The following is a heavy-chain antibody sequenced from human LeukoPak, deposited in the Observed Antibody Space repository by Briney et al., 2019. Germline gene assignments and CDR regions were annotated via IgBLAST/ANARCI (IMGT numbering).Heavy chain of an antibody. D-gene: IGHD5-12*01. CDR2: ISGSGGST. CDR3: AKLRRGYSGYDDYYFDY. J-gene: IGHJ4*02. V-gene: IGHV3-23*01. CDR1: GFTFSSYA. Sequence: GGSLRLSCAASGFTFSSYAMSWVRQAPGKGLEWVSAISGSGGSTYYADSVKGRSTISRDNSKNTLYLQMNSLRAEDTAVYYCAKLRRGYSGYDDYYFDYWGQGTLVTVSS.